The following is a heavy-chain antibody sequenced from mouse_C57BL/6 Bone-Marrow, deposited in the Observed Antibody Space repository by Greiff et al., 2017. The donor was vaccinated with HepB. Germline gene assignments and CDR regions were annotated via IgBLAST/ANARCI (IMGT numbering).Heavy chain of an antibody. V-gene: IGHV1-50*01. CDR2: IDPSDSYT. J-gene: IGHJ2*01. Sequence: VQLQQPGAELVKPGASVKLSCKASGYTFTSYWMQWVKQRPGQGLEWIGEIDPSDSYTNYNQKFKGKATLTVDTSSSTAYMHLSSLTSEDSAVYYCARRIQNFDYWGQGTTLTVSS. CDR1: GYTFTSYW. CDR3: ARRIQNFDY.